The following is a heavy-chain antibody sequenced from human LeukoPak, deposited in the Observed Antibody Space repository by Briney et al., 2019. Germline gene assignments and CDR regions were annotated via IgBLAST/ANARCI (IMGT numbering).Heavy chain of an antibody. V-gene: IGHV1-2*02. CDR3: ARERCSGCSTNGSQH. CDR1: GYTFTGYY. CDR2: INPNSGGT. J-gene: IGHJ1*01. Sequence: ASVKVSCKASGYTFTGYYMHWVRQAPVQGLEWMGWINPNSGGTNYAQKFQGRVTMTRDTSISTAYMELSRLRSDDTAVYYCARERCSGCSTNGSQHWGQGTLVTVSS. D-gene: IGHD2-2*01.